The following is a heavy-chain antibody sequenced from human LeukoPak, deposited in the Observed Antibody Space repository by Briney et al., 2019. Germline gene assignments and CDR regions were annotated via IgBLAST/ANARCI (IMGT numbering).Heavy chain of an antibody. D-gene: IGHD3-22*01. CDR3: ASLISYYHHDSSLYYPVY. CDR1: GFTLSSYA. J-gene: IGHJ4*02. Sequence: GGALRLSCAASGFTLSSYAMHGVRQAPGKGLEGVAVISYDGSKKYYADSVKGGFTIYRDNSKNTLYLQMNSLRTENTAVYYCASLISYYHHDSSLYYPVYWGQGTLVIVSS. V-gene: IGHV3-30*04. CDR2: ISYDGSKK.